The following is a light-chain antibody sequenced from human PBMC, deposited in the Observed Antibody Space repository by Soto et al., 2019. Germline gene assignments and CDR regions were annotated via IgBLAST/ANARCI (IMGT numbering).Light chain of an antibody. J-gene: IGKJ1*01. CDR3: QQYSDYWT. CDR1: QSIYIW. V-gene: IGKV1-5*03. CDR2: KAS. Sequence: DIQMTQSPSILSASVGDRVTITCRASQSIYIWVAWYQQKPGRAPNLLIYKASNLESGVPSRFSGSGFGTEFTLTINNLQPDDFATYYCQQYSDYWTFGQGTKVEIK.